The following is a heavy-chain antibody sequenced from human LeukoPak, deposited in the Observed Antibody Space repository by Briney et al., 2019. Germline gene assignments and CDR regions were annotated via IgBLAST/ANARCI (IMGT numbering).Heavy chain of an antibody. CDR1: GGSISSYY. J-gene: IGHJ4*02. D-gene: IGHD5-12*01. V-gene: IGHV4-59*01. Sequence: SETLSLTCTVSGGSISSYYWSWIRQPPGKGLEWIGYIYYSGSTNYKPSLKSRVTISVDTSKNQFSLKVSSVTAADTAVYYCAREGGYDQIDYWGQGTLVTVSS. CDR3: AREGGYDQIDY. CDR2: IYYSGST.